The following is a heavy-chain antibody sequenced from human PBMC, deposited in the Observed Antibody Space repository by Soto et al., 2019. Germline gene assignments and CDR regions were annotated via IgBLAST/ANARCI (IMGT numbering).Heavy chain of an antibody. Sequence: PSETLSLTCTLSGGSPSSDNFFCSWVRQHPETGLEWVGYIYHTGAAYYNPSLKSRLTISLDTSKNRFSLSLISVTAADKAVYYCAREVISPATSDAFDIWGQGTMVTVSS. J-gene: IGHJ3*02. D-gene: IGHD1-26*01. CDR1: GGSPSSDNFF. CDR2: IYHTGAA. V-gene: IGHV4-31*03. CDR3: AREVISPATSDAFDI.